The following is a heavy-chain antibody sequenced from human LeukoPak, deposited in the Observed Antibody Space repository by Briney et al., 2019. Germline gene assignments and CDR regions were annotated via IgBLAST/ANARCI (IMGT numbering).Heavy chain of an antibody. CDR3: ARLPIVVITSGGY. V-gene: IGHV3-53*01. D-gene: IGHD3-22*01. J-gene: IGHJ4*02. CDR1: GFTFSSYW. CDR2: IYSDGST. Sequence: GGSLRLSCAASGFTFSSYWMSWVRQAPGEGLEWLSVIYSDGSTYYADSVKGRFTILRDNSKNTLYLEMNSLRAEDTAVYFCARLPIVVITSGGYWGQGTLVTVSS.